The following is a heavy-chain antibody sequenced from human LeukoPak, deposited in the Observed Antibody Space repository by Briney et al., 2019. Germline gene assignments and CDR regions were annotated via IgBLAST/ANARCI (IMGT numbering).Heavy chain of an antibody. J-gene: IGHJ4*02. CDR2: INPNSGGT. Sequence: ASVKVSCKASGYTFTGYYMHWGRQAPGQGLEWMGRINPNSGGTNYAQKFQGRVTMTRDTSISTAYMELSRLRSDDTALYYCARKKRLGWYDYWGQGTLVTVSS. D-gene: IGHD6-19*01. V-gene: IGHV1-2*06. CDR3: ARKKRLGWYDY. CDR1: GYTFTGYY.